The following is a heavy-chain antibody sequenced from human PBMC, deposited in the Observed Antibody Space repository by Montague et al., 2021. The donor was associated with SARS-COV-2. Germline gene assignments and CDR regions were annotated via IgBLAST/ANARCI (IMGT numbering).Heavy chain of an antibody. CDR1: GFTFSSHD. CDR3: ARAHADSVYHFWSGSVTSTSLDV. J-gene: IGHJ6*04. CDR2: IGTAGDT. Sequence: SLRLSCEASGFTFSSHDMHWVRQSPGKGLQWVSAIGTAGDTYYEGSVXGRFTISREDAKSSLSLQMNSLTAGDTAVYYCARAHADSVYHFWSGSVTSTSLDVWGKGTAVTVSS. V-gene: IGHV3-13*01. D-gene: IGHD3-3*01.